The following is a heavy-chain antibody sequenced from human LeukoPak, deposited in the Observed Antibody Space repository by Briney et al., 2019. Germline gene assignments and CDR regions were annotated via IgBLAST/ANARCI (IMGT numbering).Heavy chain of an antibody. CDR2: IYYSGST. Sequence: SETLSLTRTVSGGSISSYYCNWIRQPPGKGLEWIGYIYYSGSTKYNPSLKSRVTISVDTSKNQFSLKMSSVTAADTAVYYCARGVDFRSWFDPWGQGTLVTVSS. CDR1: GGSISSYY. D-gene: IGHD3-3*01. V-gene: IGHV4-59*01. J-gene: IGHJ5*02. CDR3: ARGVDFRSWFDP.